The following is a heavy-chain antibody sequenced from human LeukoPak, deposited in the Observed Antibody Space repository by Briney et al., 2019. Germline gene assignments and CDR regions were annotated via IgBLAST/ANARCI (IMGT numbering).Heavy chain of an antibody. CDR2: IIPIFGTA. CDR1: GGTFSSYA. Sequence: HWASVKVSCKASGGTFSSYAISWVRQAPGQGLEWMGGIIPIFGTANYAQKFQGRVTITADESTSTAYMELSSLRSEDTAVYYCARDPLGFFGPFDYWGQGTLVTVSS. CDR3: ARDPLGFFGPFDY. J-gene: IGHJ4*02. V-gene: IGHV1-69*13. D-gene: IGHD3-3*01.